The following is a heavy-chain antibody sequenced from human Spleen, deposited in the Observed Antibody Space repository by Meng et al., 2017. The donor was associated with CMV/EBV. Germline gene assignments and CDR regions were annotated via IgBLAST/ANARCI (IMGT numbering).Heavy chain of an antibody. D-gene: IGHD6-13*01. V-gene: IGHV3-23*03. CDR3: ARELFSSSSRYYYGMDV. J-gene: IGHJ6*02. CDR1: GFTFSSYA. CDR2: IYSGGSST. Sequence: GESLKISCAASGFTFSSYAMSWVRQAPGKGLEWVSVIYSGGSSTYYADSVKGRFTISRDNSKNTLYLQMNSLRAEDTAVYYCARELFSSSSRYYYGMDVWGQGTPVTVSS.